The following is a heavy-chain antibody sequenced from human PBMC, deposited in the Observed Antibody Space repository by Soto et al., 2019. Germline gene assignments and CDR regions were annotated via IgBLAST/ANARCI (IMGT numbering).Heavy chain of an antibody. J-gene: IGHJ6*02. D-gene: IGHD2-2*01. CDR2: IWFDGSKK. Sequence: GGSLRLSCAASGFTFRSYGIHWVRQATGKGLEWVALIWFDGSKKYYVDSVKGRFAVSRDNSKNTLYLQMNSLRVEDTAVYYCARDRLVPYGYGMDVWGQGTTVTVSS. V-gene: IGHV3-33*01. CDR3: ARDRLVPYGYGMDV. CDR1: GFTFRSYG.